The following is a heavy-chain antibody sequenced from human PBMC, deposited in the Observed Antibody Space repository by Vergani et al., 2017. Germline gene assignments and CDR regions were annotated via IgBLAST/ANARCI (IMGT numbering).Heavy chain of an antibody. D-gene: IGHD3-16*01. V-gene: IGHV3-30*02. CDR2: IKFDGSNQ. J-gene: IGHJ4*02. Sequence: QVQLVESGGGVIQRGGSLRLSCATSGLPLSTYDMQWIRQGPGKGLEFVACIKFDGSNQYYADSVKGRFTLSRDFSKNTLYLKMNSLRTDDTATYYCSKHFRGWGIDYWGQGTQVIVSS. CDR1: GLPLSTYD. CDR3: SKHFRGWGIDY.